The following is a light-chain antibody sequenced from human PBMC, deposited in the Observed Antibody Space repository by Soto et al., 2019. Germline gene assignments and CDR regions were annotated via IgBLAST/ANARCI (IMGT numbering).Light chain of an antibody. J-gene: IGKJ3*01. CDR3: HPRTNWLFS. V-gene: IGKV3-11*01. Sequence: EVVLTQSPATLSLSPGERATLSCRASQSVGNFLAWYQQKPGQAPRLLMYDASHRATGIPARFSGSGSGTDFPLTISRLEPEAFAVYYFHPRTNWLFSFGPGTKVDIK. CDR1: QSVGNF. CDR2: DAS.